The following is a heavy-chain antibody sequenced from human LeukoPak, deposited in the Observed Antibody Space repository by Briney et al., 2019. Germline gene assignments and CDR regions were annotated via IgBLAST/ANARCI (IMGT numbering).Heavy chain of an antibody. CDR1: GYSFTSYW. CDR3: ARPRQKIYQLFDI. J-gene: IGHJ3*02. CDR2: IYPGDSDT. V-gene: IGHV5-51*01. Sequence: GESLQISCKGSGYSFTSYWIGWVRQMPGKGLEWMGIIYPGDSDTRYSPSFQGQVTISADKSISTAYLQWSSLKASDTAMYYCARPRQKIYQLFDIWGQGTMVTVSS. D-gene: IGHD2-2*01.